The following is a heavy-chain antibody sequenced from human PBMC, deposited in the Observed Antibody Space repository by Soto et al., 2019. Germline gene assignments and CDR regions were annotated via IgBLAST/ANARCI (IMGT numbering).Heavy chain of an antibody. CDR3: AKDEYSSSWYAYYYYGMDV. V-gene: IGHV3-30*18. Sequence: QVQLVESGGGVVQPGRSLRLSCAASGFTFSSYGMHWVRQAPDKGLEWVAVISYDGSNKYYADSVKGRFTISRDNSKNTLYLQMNSLRAEDTAVYYCAKDEYSSSWYAYYYYGMDVWGQGTTVTVSS. D-gene: IGHD6-13*01. J-gene: IGHJ6*02. CDR1: GFTFSSYG. CDR2: ISYDGSNK.